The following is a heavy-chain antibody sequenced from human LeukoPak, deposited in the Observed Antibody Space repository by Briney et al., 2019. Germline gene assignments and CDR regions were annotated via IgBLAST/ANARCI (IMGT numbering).Heavy chain of an antibody. J-gene: IGHJ3*02. D-gene: IGHD6-19*01. CDR1: GFTFSSYS. CDR2: ISSSSGFI. CDR3: ARVRIVVAGTRDAFDI. V-gene: IGHV3-21*01. Sequence: GGSLRLSCTVSGFTFSSYSMNWVRQAPGKGLECVSSISSSSGFIYYADSVKGRFTISRDNAKNSLYLQMNSLGAEDTAVCYCARVRIVVAGTRDAFDIWGQGTMVTVSS.